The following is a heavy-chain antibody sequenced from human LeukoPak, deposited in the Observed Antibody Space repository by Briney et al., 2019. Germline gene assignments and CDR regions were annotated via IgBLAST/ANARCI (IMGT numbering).Heavy chain of an antibody. V-gene: IGHV1-18*01. CDR2: ISPYNGNT. CDR3: AREESIGSYQFLHDY. CDR1: GYTFINYG. J-gene: IGHJ4*02. Sequence: ASVKVSCKASGYTFINYGISWVRQAPGQRLEWMGWISPYNGNTKYLQKLQGRVTMTTDTSTSTAYMEVSSLRSDDTAVYYCAREESIGSYQFLHDYWGQGTLVTVSS. D-gene: IGHD1-26*01.